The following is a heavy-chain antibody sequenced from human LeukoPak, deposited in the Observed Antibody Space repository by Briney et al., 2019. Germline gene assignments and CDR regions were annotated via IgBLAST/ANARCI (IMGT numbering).Heavy chain of an antibody. CDR1: GFTFSSYW. D-gene: IGHD2-21*02. CDR3: ARDSSYCGGDCYGKLDY. CDR2: IKQDGSEK. V-gene: IGHV3-7*01. Sequence: PGGSLRLSCAASGFTFSSYWMSWVRQAPGKGLEWVANIKQDGSEKYYVDSVKGRFTISRDNAKNSLYLQMNSLRAEDTAVYYCARDSSYCGGDCYGKLDYWGQGTLVTVSS. J-gene: IGHJ4*02.